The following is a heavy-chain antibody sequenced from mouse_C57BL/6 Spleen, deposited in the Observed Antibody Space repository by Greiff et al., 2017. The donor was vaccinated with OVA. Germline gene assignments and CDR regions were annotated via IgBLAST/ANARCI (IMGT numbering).Heavy chain of an antibody. J-gene: IGHJ4*01. CDR3: ARSGNYNAMDY. Sequence: QVQLQQPGAELVKPGASVKLSCKASGYTFTSYWMQWVKQRPGQGLEWIGEIDPSDSYTNYNQKFKGKATLTVDKSSSTAYMQLSSLTSEDSAVYYCARSGNYNAMDYWGQGTSVTVSS. V-gene: IGHV1-50*01. D-gene: IGHD2-1*01. CDR1: GYTFTSYW. CDR2: IDPSDSYT.